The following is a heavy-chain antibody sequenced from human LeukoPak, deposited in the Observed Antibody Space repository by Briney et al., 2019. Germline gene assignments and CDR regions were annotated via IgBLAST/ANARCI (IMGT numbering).Heavy chain of an antibody. CDR1: GGSISSSGYY. V-gene: IGHV4-39*01. CDR3: ARFRTLTTHFDY. CDR2: IYYSGST. D-gene: IGHD4-11*01. Sequence: PSETLSLTCTVSGGSISSSGYYCGWIRQPPGKGLEWIGTIYYSGSTYYNPSLKSRVTISVDTSKNQFSLKLSSVTAADTAVYYCARFRTLTTHFDYWGQGTLVTVSS. J-gene: IGHJ4*02.